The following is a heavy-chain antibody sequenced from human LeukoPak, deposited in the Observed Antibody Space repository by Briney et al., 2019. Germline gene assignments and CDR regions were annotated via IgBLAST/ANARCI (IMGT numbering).Heavy chain of an antibody. CDR3: GKTTVGYSSGQKPAWPVDY. CDR1: GASISSSSYY. D-gene: IGHD5-18*01. CDR2: IYYSGST. J-gene: IGHJ4*02. V-gene: IGHV4-39*07. Sequence: SETLSLTCTVSGASISSSSYYWGWIRQPPGKGLEWIGSIYYSGSTYYNPSLKSRVTISVDTSKNQFSLKLSSVTAADTAVYYCGKTTVGYSSGQKPAWPVDYWGQGTLVTVSS.